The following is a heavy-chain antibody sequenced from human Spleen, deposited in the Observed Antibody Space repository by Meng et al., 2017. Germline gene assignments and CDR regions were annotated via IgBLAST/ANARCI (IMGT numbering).Heavy chain of an antibody. CDR2: IYSGGNT. CDR1: GFSVSHNY. V-gene: IGHV3-66*02. CDR3: ASDSGSPNYFDY. Sequence: GGSLRLSCAASGFSVSHNYMSWVRQAPGKGLEWVSVIYSGGNTYYADSVKGRFTISRDNSKNSVFLQINSLRAEDTAVYYCASDSGSPNYFDYWGQGTLVTVSS. D-gene: IGHD1-26*01. J-gene: IGHJ4*02.